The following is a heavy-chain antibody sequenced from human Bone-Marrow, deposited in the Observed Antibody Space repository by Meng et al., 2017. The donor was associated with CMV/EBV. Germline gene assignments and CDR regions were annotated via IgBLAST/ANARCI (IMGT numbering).Heavy chain of an antibody. CDR1: GFTFSDYY. CDR2: ISSSGSTI. D-gene: IGHD6-6*01. J-gene: IGHJ6*02. Sequence: GESLKISCAASGFTFSDYYMSWIRQAPGKGLEWVSYISSSGSTIYYADSVKGRFTISRDNAKNSLYLQMNSLRAEDTAVYYCAREASSSSSNAYYYYYGMDVWGQGTTVAVSS. CDR3: AREASSSSSNAYYYYYGMDV. V-gene: IGHV3-11*04.